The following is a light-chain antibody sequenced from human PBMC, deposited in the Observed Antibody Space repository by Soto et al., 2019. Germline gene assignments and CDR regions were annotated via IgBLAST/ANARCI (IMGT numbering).Light chain of an antibody. CDR3: PQYGRSPWT. V-gene: IGKV3-20*01. CDR1: QSVSSNY. J-gene: IGKJ1*01. CDR2: GAS. Sequence: EIVLTQSPGTLSLSPGERATLSCRASQSVSSNYLVWYQQKPGQAPRVLIYGASSRATGIPDRFSGSGSGTDFTLTISRLEPEDFAVYYCPQYGRSPWTFGQGTKVEIK.